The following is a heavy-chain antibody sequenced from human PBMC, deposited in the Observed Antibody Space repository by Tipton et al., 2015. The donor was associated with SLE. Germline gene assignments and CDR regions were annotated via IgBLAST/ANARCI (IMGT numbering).Heavy chain of an antibody. CDR1: GFTFSSYW. CDR2: INSDGSST. J-gene: IGHJ4*02. Sequence: SLRLSCAASGFTFSSYWMHWVRQAPGKGLVWVSRINSDGSSTSYADSVKGRFTTSRDNAKNTLYLQMNSLRAEDTAVYYCARGSSSGWHFDYWGQGTLVTVSS. V-gene: IGHV3-74*01. CDR3: ARGSSSGWHFDY. D-gene: IGHD6-19*01.